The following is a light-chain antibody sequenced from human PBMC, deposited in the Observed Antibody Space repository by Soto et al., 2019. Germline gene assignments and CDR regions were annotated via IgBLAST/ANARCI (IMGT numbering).Light chain of an antibody. CDR1: QSVSSSF. CDR2: GAS. J-gene: IGKJ4*01. V-gene: IGKV3-20*01. Sequence: EIVLTQSPGTLSLSPGEGGTLSCRASQSVSSSFLAWYQQKPGQAPRLLIYGASSRATGIPDRFSGSGSGTDFTLTIIRLEPEDFAVYYCQQYGSSPVTFGGGTKVEIK. CDR3: QQYGSSPVT.